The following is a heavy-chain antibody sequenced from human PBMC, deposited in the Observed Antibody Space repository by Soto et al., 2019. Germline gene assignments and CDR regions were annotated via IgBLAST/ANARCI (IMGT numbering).Heavy chain of an antibody. CDR3: AKDWASATASQLYY. J-gene: IGHJ4*02. CDR2: ISGSGGST. D-gene: IGHD2-2*01. Sequence: GGSLRLSCAASGFTFSSYAMSWVRQAPGKGLEWVSAISGSGGSTYYADSVKGRFTISRDNSKNTLYLQMNSLRAEDTAVYYCAKDWASATASQLYYWGRGSLVTVSS. CDR1: GFTFSSYA. V-gene: IGHV3-23*01.